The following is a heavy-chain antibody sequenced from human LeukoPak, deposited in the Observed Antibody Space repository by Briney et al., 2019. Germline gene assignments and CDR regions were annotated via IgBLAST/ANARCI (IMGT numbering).Heavy chain of an antibody. CDR1: GFTFSSYW. Sequence: PGGSLRLSCAASGFTFSSYWMSWVRQAPGKGLEWVANIKQDGSEKYYVDSVKGRFTISRDNAKNSLYLQMNSLRAEDTAVYYCARLTDYSNYVTKYYFDYWGQGTLVTVSS. J-gene: IGHJ4*02. CDR3: ARLTDYSNYVTKYYFDY. CDR2: IKQDGSEK. V-gene: IGHV3-7*01. D-gene: IGHD4-11*01.